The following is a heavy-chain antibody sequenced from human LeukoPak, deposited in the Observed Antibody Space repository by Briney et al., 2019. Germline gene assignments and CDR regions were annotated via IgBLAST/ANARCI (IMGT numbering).Heavy chain of an antibody. J-gene: IGHJ6*02. CDR2: ISYDGSNK. CDR3: ARRDDTAMAGYYYYAMDV. V-gene: IGHV3-30-3*01. CDR1: GFTFSSYA. Sequence: GRSLRLSCAASGFTFSSYAMHWVRQAPGKGLEWVAVISYDGSNKYYADSVKGRFTISRDNSKNTLYLQMNSLRAEDTAVYYCARRDDTAMAGYYYYAMDVWGQGTTVTVSS. D-gene: IGHD5-18*01.